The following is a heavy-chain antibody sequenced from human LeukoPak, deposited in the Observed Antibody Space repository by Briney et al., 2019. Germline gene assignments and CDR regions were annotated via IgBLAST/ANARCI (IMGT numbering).Heavy chain of an antibody. Sequence: PGGSLRLSCAASGFTFSSYAMSWVRQAPGKGLEWVSAISGSGGSTYYADSVKGRFTISRDNSKNTLYLQMNSLRAEDTAVYYCAKGGIVVVQAAISFDYWGQGTLVTVSS. D-gene: IGHD2-2*01. CDR1: GFTFSSYA. CDR3: AKGGIVVVQAAISFDY. J-gene: IGHJ4*02. CDR2: ISGSGGST. V-gene: IGHV3-23*01.